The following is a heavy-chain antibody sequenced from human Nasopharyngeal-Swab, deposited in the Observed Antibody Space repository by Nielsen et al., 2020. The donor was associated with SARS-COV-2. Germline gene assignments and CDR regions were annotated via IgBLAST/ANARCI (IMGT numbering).Heavy chain of an antibody. D-gene: IGHD5-12*01. Sequence: GGSMRLSCAASGLTFSTYAMTWVRQAPGKGLEWLSTTSGSGSGTYYADSVKGRLTITRDNSKSTLYLQMDSLRAEDTAIYYCANARIGYSGYDFPLGWFDPWGQGTLVSVSS. CDR3: ANARIGYSGYDFPLGWFDP. CDR1: GLTFSTYA. V-gene: IGHV3-23*01. CDR2: TSGSGSGT. J-gene: IGHJ5*02.